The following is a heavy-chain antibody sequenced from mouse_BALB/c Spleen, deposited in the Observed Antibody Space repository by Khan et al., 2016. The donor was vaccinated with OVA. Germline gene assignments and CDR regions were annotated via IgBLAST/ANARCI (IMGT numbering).Heavy chain of an antibody. CDR2: ISYSGNT. CDR3: ARIYGGDFDY. D-gene: IGHD1-1*01. CDR1: GYSITSDYA. Sequence: VQLKQSGPGLVKPSQSLSLTCTVIGYSITSDYAWNWIRQFPGNKLEWMGYISYSGNTKYNPSLKSRISITRDTSKNQFFLQLNSVTIEDTATYYCARIYGGDFDYGGQGTTLTVSS. V-gene: IGHV3-2*02. J-gene: IGHJ2*01.